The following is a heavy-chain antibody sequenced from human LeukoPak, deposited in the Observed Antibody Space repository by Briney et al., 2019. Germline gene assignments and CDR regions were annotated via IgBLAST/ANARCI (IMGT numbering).Heavy chain of an antibody. V-gene: IGHV4-61*02. J-gene: IGHJ3*02. CDR2: IYTSGST. D-gene: IGHD2-15*01. CDR1: GGSISSGSYY. CDR3: ARLVGYCSGGSCARGAFDI. Sequence: PSETLSLTCTVSGGSISSGSYYWSWIRQPAGKGLEWIGRIYTSGSTNYNPSLKSRVTISVDTSKSQFSLKLSSVTAADTAVYYCARLVGYCSGGSCARGAFDIWGQGTMVTVSS.